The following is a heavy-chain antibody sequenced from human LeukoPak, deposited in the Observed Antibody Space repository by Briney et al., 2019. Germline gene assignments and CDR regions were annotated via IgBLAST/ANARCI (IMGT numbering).Heavy chain of an antibody. CDR3: ARDKGYSSSWYSLPLDY. D-gene: IGHD6-13*01. CDR2: IYTSGST. Sequence: SETLSLTCTVSGGSISSYYWSWIRQPAGKGLEWIGRIYTSGSTNYNPSLKSRVTMSVDTSKNQFSLKLSSVTAADTAVYYCARDKGYSSSWYSLPLDYWGQGTLVTVSS. V-gene: IGHV4-4*07. J-gene: IGHJ4*02. CDR1: GGSISSYY.